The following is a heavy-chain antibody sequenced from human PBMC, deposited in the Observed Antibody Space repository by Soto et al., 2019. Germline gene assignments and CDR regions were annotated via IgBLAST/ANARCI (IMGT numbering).Heavy chain of an antibody. CDR3: VRVNADAYDV. J-gene: IGHJ3*01. Sequence: EVQLVESGEDLVQPGGSLRLSCAASGFSFSNHDMHWVRQPKGKGLEWVSGITTGGNAYFADSVKGRFSISRENAKNSFYLQTSSLRAEDTAMYYCVRVNADAYDVWGQGTMVTVSS. CDR2: ITTGGNA. V-gene: IGHV3-13*01. CDR1: GFSFSNHD.